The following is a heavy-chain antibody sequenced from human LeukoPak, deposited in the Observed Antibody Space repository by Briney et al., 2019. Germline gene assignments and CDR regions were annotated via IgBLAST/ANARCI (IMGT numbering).Heavy chain of an antibody. CDR1: GFTFSSYA. J-gene: IGHJ4*02. CDR3: ARDLGDGYNPYYFDY. V-gene: IGHV3-30-3*01. Sequence: GGSLRLSCAASGFTFSSYAMHWVRQAPGKGLEWVAVISYDGSNKYYADSVKGRFTTSRDNSKNTLYLQMNSLRAEDTAVYYCARDLGDGYNPYYFDYWGQGTLVTVSS. D-gene: IGHD5-24*01. CDR2: ISYDGSNK.